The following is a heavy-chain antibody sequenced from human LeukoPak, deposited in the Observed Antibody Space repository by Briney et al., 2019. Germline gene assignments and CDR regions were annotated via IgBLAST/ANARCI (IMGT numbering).Heavy chain of an antibody. J-gene: IGHJ6*02. CDR1: GFTFSSSG. V-gene: IGHV3-33*01. CDR2: IWYDGSDI. CDR3: ARVQACSGSNCYRRHYFYGMDV. Sequence: GGSLRLSCAASGFTFSSSGMHWVRQAPGKGLEWVSVIWYDGSDIYYAESVKGRFTISRDNSKNTLYLQMNSLRAEDTAIYYCARVQACSGSNCYRRHYFYGMDVWGQGTTVTVSS. D-gene: IGHD2-15*01.